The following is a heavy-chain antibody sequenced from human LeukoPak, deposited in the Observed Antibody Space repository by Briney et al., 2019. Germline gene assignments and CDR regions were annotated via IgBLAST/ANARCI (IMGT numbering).Heavy chain of an antibody. CDR3: ARLSGYSSGHYYSDY. D-gene: IGHD3-22*01. Sequence: SETLSLTCTVSGGSISSDYWSWIRQPPGKGLEWIGYIYYRGSTNYNPSLKSRVTISVDTSKNQFSLKLSSVTAADTAVYYCARLSGYSSGHYYSDYRGQGTLVTVSS. CDR1: GGSISSDY. CDR2: IYYRGST. J-gene: IGHJ4*02. V-gene: IGHV4-59*01.